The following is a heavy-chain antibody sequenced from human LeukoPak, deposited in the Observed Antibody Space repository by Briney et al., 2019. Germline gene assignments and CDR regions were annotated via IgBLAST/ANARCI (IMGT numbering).Heavy chain of an antibody. CDR2: ISSSGGST. CDR1: GFTFSSYA. CDR3: AKYHSSSWYGDLDY. Sequence: PGGSLRLSCAASGFTFSSYAMSWVRQAPGKELEWVSSISSSGGSTYYADSVKGRFTISRDNSKNTLYLQMNSLRAEDTAVYYCAKYHSSSWYGDLDYWGQGTLVTVSS. D-gene: IGHD6-13*01. J-gene: IGHJ4*02. V-gene: IGHV3-23*01.